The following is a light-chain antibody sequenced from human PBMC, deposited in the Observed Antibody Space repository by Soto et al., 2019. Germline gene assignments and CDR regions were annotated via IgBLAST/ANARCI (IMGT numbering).Light chain of an antibody. CDR3: QQYNSYSVT. CDR1: QSISSW. Sequence: DIQMTQSPSTLSASVGDRVTITCRASQSISSWLAWYQQKPGKAPKLLIYDASSLESGVPSRFSGSGSGTEFTLTISSLQPDDFATYYCQQYNSYSVTFGGGTRWIS. J-gene: IGKJ4*01. CDR2: DAS. V-gene: IGKV1-5*01.